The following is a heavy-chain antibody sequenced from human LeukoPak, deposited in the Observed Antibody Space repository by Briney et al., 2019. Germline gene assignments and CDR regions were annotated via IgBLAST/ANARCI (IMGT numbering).Heavy chain of an antibody. Sequence: GGSLRLSCASSGFTFSSYAMSWVRQAPGKGLEWVSAITDSGASPYYADSVRGRFTISRDNSNNTLYLQMTSLRAEDTAVYYCALDRPSDYWGQGTLVTVSS. CDR2: ITDSGASP. CDR3: ALDRPSDY. CDR1: GFTFSSYA. J-gene: IGHJ4*02. V-gene: IGHV3-23*01.